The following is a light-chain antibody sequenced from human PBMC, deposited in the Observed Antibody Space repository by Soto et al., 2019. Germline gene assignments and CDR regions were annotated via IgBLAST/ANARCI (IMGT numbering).Light chain of an antibody. J-gene: IGKJ1*01. Sequence: IVLTQSPGTLSLSPGERATLSSRASQSVSSSYLGWYQQKPGQAPRLLIYGASSRATGIPGRFSGSGSGTDFTLTISRLEPEDFAVYYCQQYGSSPWTFGQGTKVDIK. CDR1: QSVSSSY. CDR3: QQYGSSPWT. V-gene: IGKV3-20*01. CDR2: GAS.